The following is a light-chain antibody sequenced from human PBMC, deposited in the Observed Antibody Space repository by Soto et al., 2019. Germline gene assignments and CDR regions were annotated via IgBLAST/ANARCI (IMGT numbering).Light chain of an antibody. J-gene: IGLJ2*01. CDR2: SNN. CDR3: AAWDDSLNGPV. CDR1: SFNIGSNT. V-gene: IGLV1-44*01. Sequence: QSVLTQPPSASGTPGQRVTISCSGSSFNIGSNTVHWYQQLPGTAPKLLIYSNNQRPSGVPDRFSGSKSGTSASLAISGLQSEDEADYYCAAWDDSLNGPVFGGGTKLTVL.